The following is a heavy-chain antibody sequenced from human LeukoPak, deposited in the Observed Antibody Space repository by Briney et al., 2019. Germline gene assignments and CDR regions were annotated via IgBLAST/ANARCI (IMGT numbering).Heavy chain of an antibody. J-gene: IGHJ4*02. CDR3: ARSNNGGWGYCDY. CDR1: GFIFSNYG. V-gene: IGHV3-33*01. CDR2: IWYDGSNK. D-gene: IGHD3-16*01. Sequence: SGGSLRLSCAASGFIFSNYGMQWVRQAPGKGLEWVAVIWYDGSNKYYADSVKGRFTISRDNYKNTLYVQMSSLRAEDTAVYYCARSNNGGWGYCDYWGQGSLVTVSS.